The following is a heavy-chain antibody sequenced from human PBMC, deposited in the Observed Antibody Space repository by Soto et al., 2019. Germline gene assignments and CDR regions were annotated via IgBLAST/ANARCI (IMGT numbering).Heavy chain of an antibody. CDR3: ARQNYYSGMDV. Sequence: ASVKVSCKASGYTFTSYFITWVRQAPGQGLEWMGWVSAYNGNANYAQTLYGRVTMTTDTSTSTAYMELRSLRFDDTAVYYCARQNYYSGMDVWGQGTTVTVSS. CDR2: VSAYNGNA. J-gene: IGHJ6*02. V-gene: IGHV1-18*01. CDR1: GYTFTSYF.